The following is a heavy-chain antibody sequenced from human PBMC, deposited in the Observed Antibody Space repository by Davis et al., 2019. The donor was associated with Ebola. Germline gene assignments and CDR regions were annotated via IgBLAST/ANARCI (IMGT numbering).Heavy chain of an antibody. CDR1: GGSISSGGYS. V-gene: IGHV4-30-2*01. CDR2: IYHSGST. J-gene: IGHJ4*02. Sequence: SETLSLTCAVSGGSISSGGYSWSWIRQPPGKGLEWIGYIYHSGSTYYNPSLKSRVTISVDTSKNQFSLKLSSVTAADTAVYYCARVSSGWNEVDYWGQGTLVTVSS. D-gene: IGHD6-19*01. CDR3: ARVSSGWNEVDY.